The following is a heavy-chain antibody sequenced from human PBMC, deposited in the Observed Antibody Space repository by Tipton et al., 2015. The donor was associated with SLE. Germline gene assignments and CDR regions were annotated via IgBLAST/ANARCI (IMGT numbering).Heavy chain of an antibody. CDR3: ARRDAFDI. CDR2: IYHSGST. J-gene: IGHJ3*02. CDR1: GYSISSGYC. Sequence: TLSLTCAVSGYSISSGYCWGWIRQPPGKGLEWIGSIYHSGSTYYNPSLKSRVTISVDTSKNQFSLKLSSVTAADTAVYYCARRDAFDIWGQGTMVTVSS. V-gene: IGHV4-38-2*01.